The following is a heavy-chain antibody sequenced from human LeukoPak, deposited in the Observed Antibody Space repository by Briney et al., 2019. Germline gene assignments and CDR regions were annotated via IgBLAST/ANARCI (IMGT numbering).Heavy chain of an antibody. J-gene: IGHJ4*02. D-gene: IGHD3-3*01. CDR1: GFTFSSYD. Sequence: QSGGTLRLSCAASGFTFSSYDMSWVRQAPEKGLEWVSAISGSGGSTYYADSVKGRFNISRDNSKNTLYLQMNSLRGEDTAEYYCAKDLARVDDCWGQGTLVTVSS. V-gene: IGHV3-23*01. CDR2: ISGSGGST. CDR3: AKDLARVDDC.